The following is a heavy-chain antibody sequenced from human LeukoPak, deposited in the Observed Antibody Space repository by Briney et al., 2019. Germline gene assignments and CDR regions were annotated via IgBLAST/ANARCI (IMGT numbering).Heavy chain of an antibody. CDR1: GFSFSNYW. V-gene: IGHV3-7*01. CDR3: ARDLYYYGSATPDAFDI. D-gene: IGHD3-10*01. J-gene: IGHJ3*02. CDR2: IKQDGSEK. Sequence: GGSLRLSCAASGFSFSNYWMSWVRQAPGKGLEWVANIKQDGSEKYYVDSVKGRFTISRDNAKNSLYLQMNSLRAEDTAVYYCARDLYYYGSATPDAFDIWGQGTMVTVSS.